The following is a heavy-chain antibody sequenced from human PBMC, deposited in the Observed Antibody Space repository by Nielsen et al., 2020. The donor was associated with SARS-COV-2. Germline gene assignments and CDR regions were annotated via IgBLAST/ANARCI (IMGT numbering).Heavy chain of an antibody. CDR2: ISGSGYST. D-gene: IGHD3-3*01. CDR1: GFTFSDYY. J-gene: IGHJ4*02. CDR3: AKDESGIRYDFWSGYYRFDY. V-gene: IGHV3-23*01. Sequence: GESLKISCAASGFTFSDYYMSWVRQAPGKGLEWVSAISGSGYSTYYADSVKGRFTISRDNSKNTLYLQMNSLRAEDTAVYYCAKDESGIRYDFWSGYYRFDYWGQGTLVTVSS.